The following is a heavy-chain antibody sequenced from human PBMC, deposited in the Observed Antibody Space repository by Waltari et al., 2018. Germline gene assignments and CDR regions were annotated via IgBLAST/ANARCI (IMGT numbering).Heavy chain of an antibody. Sequence: SSGGYYWSWIRQHPGKGLEWIGYIYYSGSTYYNPSLKSRVTISVDTSKNQFSLKLSSVTAADTAVYYCARTQMATIMGYYFDYWGQGTLVTVSS. V-gene: IGHV4-31*02. CDR3: ARTQMATIMGYYFDY. CDR1: SSGGYY. J-gene: IGHJ4*02. CDR2: IYYSGST. D-gene: IGHD5-12*01.